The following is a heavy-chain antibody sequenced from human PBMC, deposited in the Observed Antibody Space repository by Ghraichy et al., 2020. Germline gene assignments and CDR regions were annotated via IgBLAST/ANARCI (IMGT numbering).Heavy chain of an antibody. Sequence: SETLSLTCTVSGGFISSGGYYWSWIRQHPGKGLEWIGYIYYSGITYYNPSLKSRVTISVDTSKNQFSLKLSSVTAADTAVYYCARGHNGGSSWYFEGAFDIWGQGTMVTVSS. CDR3: ARGHNGGSSWYFEGAFDI. CDR1: GGFISSGGYY. CDR2: IYYSGIT. V-gene: IGHV4-31*03. J-gene: IGHJ3*02. D-gene: IGHD6-13*01.